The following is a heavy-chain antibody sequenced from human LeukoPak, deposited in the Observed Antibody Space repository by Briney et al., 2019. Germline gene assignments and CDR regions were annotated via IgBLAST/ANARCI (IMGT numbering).Heavy chain of an antibody. J-gene: IGHJ4*02. Sequence: PSETLSLTCTVSGGSISSGDYYWGWVSQPPGTGLEWIGYIYYSGSTYYNPSLKSRVTISVDASKNQFSLQLSSVTAADTAVYYCARESGTWSQNVLIDCWGQGTLVTVSS. CDR1: GGSISSGDYY. V-gene: IGHV4-30-4*08. CDR3: ARESGTWSQNVLIDC. CDR2: IYYSGST. D-gene: IGHD3-3*01.